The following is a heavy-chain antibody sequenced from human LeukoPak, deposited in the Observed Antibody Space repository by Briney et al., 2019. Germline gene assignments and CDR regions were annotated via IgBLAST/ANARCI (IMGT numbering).Heavy chain of an antibody. CDR2: ISSSSSTI. Sequence: GGSLRLSCAASGFTFSGYSMNWVRQAPGKGLEWVSYISSSSSTIYYADSVKGRFTISRDNAKNSLYLQMNSLRAEDTAVYYCAELGITMIGGVWGKGTTVTISS. CDR3: AELGITMIGGV. V-gene: IGHV3-48*04. D-gene: IGHD3-10*02. CDR1: GFTFSGYS. J-gene: IGHJ6*04.